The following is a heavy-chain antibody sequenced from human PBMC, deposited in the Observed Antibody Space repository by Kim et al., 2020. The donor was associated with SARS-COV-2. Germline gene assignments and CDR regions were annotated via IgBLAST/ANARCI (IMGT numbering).Heavy chain of an antibody. J-gene: IGHJ4*02. Sequence: TRYYADAVRVRFTISRDNAKNSLYLQMNSLRAGDTAVYYCAIDGVWWGGYWGQGTLVTVSS. V-gene: IGHV3-48*04. CDR3: AIDGVWWGGY. D-gene: IGHD1-26*01. CDR2: TR.